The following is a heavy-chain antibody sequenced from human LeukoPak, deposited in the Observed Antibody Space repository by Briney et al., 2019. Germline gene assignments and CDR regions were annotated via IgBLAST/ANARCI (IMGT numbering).Heavy chain of an antibody. CDR2: INAGNGNT. CDR3: ARAESITMVRGVGFDY. V-gene: IGHV1-3*03. CDR1: GYTFTSYA. J-gene: IGHJ4*02. Sequence: ASVKVSCTASGYTFTSYAMHWVRQAPGQRLEWMGWINAGNGNTKYSQEFQGRVAITRDTSASTAYMELSSLRSEDMAVYYCARAESITMVRGVGFDYWGQGTLVTVSS. D-gene: IGHD3-10*01.